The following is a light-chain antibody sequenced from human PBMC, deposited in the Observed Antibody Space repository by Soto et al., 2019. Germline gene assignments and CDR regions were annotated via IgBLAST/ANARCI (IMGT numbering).Light chain of an antibody. CDR3: QSYDSTLSARYV. V-gene: IGLV1-40*01. CDR2: GNT. Sequence: SVLTQPPSVSVAPGQRVTISCTGSSSNIGAGYDVHWYQQRPGTAPKLLIFGNTNLPSGVPDRFSGSKSGTSASLAITGLQAEDEGDYYCQSYDSTLSARYVFGTGTKLTVL. J-gene: IGLJ1*01. CDR1: SSNIGAGYD.